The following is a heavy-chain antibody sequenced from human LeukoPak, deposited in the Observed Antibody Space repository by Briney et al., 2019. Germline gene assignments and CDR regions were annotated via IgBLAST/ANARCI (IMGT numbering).Heavy chain of an antibody. CDR2: IIPNFGTA. CDR3: ARNVWGSYRYNGGNWFDP. V-gene: IGHV1-69*13. D-gene: IGHD3-16*02. Sequence: ASVKVSCKASGGTFSSYAISWVRQAPGQGLEWMGGIIPNFGTANYAQKFQGRVTITADESTSTAYMELSSLRSEDTAVYYGARNVWGSYRYNGGNWFDPWGQGTLVTVSS. CDR1: GGTFSSYA. J-gene: IGHJ5*02.